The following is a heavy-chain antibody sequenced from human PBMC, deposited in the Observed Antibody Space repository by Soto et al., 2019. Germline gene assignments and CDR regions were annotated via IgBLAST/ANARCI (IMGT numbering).Heavy chain of an antibody. V-gene: IGHV4-59*01. D-gene: IGHD3-16*02. J-gene: IGHJ4*02. CDR2: TYHRGST. CDR3: ARIGGYHGPLDY. CDR1: GGSISSYF. Sequence: ETLSRTGSVSGGSISSYFWSWIRQPPGRGLEWIGYTYHRGSTNYSPSLKSRVAISLDTSENQFSLKVNSVTAADTAVYYCARIGGYHGPLDYWGQGTQVTVYS.